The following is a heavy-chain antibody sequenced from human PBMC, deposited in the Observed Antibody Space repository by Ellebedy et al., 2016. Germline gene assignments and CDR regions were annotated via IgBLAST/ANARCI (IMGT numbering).Heavy chain of an antibody. CDR1: GFTFDDYA. D-gene: IGHD3-10*01. V-gene: IGHV3-9*01. CDR2: ISWNSGSI. Sequence: GGSLRLXXAASGFTFDDYAMHWVRQAPGKGLEWVSGISWNSGSIGYADSVKGRFTISRDNAKNSLYLQMNSLRAEDTALYYCAKAQRVTGSLDYWGQGTLVTVSS. J-gene: IGHJ4*02. CDR3: AKAQRVTGSLDY.